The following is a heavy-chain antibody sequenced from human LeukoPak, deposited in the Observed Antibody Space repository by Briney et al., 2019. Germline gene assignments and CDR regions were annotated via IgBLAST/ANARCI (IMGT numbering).Heavy chain of an antibody. CDR2: IIPIFGTA. Sequence: SSVKVSCKASGGTFSSYAISWVRQAPGQGLEWMGGIIPIFGTANYAQKFQGRVTITMDESTSTAYMELSSLRSEDTAVYYCARGGRENQGAFDIWGQGTMVTVSS. D-gene: IGHD1-14*01. V-gene: IGHV1-69*05. CDR3: ARGGRENQGAFDI. J-gene: IGHJ3*02. CDR1: GGTFSSYA.